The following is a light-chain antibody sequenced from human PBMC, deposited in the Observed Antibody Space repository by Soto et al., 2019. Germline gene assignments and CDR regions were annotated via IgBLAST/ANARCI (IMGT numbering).Light chain of an antibody. CDR2: GAS. CDR3: QNYNNWPPWT. Sequence: IVMTQSPVTISVSPGERATLSCRASQSISTNLAWYQQKPGQAPRLLIYGASTRATGIPARFSGGGSGTEFTLTISSLQSEDFAVYYCQNYNNWPPWTFGQGTKVKTK. J-gene: IGKJ1*01. V-gene: IGKV3-15*01. CDR1: QSISTN.